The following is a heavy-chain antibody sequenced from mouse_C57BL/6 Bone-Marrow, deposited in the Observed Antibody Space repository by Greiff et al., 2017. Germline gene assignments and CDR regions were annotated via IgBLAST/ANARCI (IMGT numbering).Heavy chain of an antibody. Sequence: VHLVESGPGLVAPSQSLSITCTVSGFSLTSSGVSWVRQPPGKGLEWLGVLWGGGSTNYHSALISRLGISQDNSKSQFFVKLNSLQTDNTATYYCASIYYYAMDYWGQGTSVTVSS. CDR1: GFSLTSSG. CDR3: ASIYYYAMDY. V-gene: IGHV2-3*01. J-gene: IGHJ4*01. CDR2: LWGGGST. D-gene: IGHD2-1*01.